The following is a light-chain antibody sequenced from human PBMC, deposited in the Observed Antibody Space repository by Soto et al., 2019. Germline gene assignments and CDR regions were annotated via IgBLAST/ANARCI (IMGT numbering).Light chain of an antibody. Sequence: DIVLTQSPGTRSLSPGERATLSCRASQSVTSNYLAWYQQKPGQAPRLLMYGTSSRATGIPDRFSGSGSGTDFTLTISSLEPEDFAVYYCHQYGRSPRGTFGQGTKVDI. CDR2: GTS. J-gene: IGKJ1*01. CDR3: HQYGRSPRGT. CDR1: QSVTSNY. V-gene: IGKV3-20*01.